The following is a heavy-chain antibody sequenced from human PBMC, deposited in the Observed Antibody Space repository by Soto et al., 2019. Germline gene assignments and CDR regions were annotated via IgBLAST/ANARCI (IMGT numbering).Heavy chain of an antibody. D-gene: IGHD3-22*01. Sequence: GGSLRLSCAASGFTFSSYGMHWVRQAPGKGLEWVAVIWYDGSNKYYADSVKGRFTISRDNSKNTLYLQMNSLRAEDTAVYYCARGFDSSGYYGGGYYYGMDVWGQGTTVTVSS. CDR2: IWYDGSNK. V-gene: IGHV3-33*01. CDR3: ARGFDSSGYYGGGYYYGMDV. CDR1: GFTFSSYG. J-gene: IGHJ6*02.